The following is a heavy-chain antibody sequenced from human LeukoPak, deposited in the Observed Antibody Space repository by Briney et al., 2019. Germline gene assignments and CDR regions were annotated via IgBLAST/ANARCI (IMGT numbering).Heavy chain of an antibody. D-gene: IGHD2-21*01. V-gene: IGHV3-64*02. J-gene: IGHJ4*02. CDR3: ARQSDWSSSFDY. CDR2: ISSNGGST. CDR1: GFTFSDYA. Sequence: GGSLRLSCAASGFTFSDYAMHWVRQAPGKGLEYVSVISSNGGSTYYADSVKGRFTISRDNSKNTLYLQMGSLRAEDMAVYYCARQSDWSSSFDYWGQGTLVTVSS.